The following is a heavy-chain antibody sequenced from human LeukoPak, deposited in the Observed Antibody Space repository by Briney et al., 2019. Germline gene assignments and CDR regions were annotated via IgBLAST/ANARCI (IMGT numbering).Heavy chain of an antibody. CDR3: AREVRSSSWLPMDV. V-gene: IGHV3-48*04. J-gene: IGHJ6*03. CDR2: ISSRSSTI. D-gene: IGHD6-13*01. CDR1: GFTFSSYS. Sequence: GGSLRLSCAASGFTFSSYSMNWVRQAPGKGLEWVSYISSRSSTIYYADSVKGRFTISRDNAKNSLYLQMNSLRAEDTAVYYCAREVRSSSWLPMDVWGKGTTVTVSS.